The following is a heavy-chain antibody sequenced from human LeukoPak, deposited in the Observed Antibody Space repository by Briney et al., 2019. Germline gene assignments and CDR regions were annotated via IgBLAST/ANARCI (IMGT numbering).Heavy chain of an antibody. CDR3: ARRDYGSKIDF. CDR1: GGSMKDYY. D-gene: IGHD4-23*01. V-gene: IGHV4-59*08. J-gene: IGHJ4*02. Sequence: SETLSLTCSVSGGSMKDYYWSWIRQPPGKGLEWIAYINDNGHSGYNPALESRVTISVDTSKTQFSLKLSSVTAADTAVYYCARRDYGSKIDFWGQGTLVTVSS. CDR2: INDNGHS.